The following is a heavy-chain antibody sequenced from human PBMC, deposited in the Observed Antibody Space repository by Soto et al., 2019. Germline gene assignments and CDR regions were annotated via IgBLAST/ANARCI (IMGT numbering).Heavy chain of an antibody. CDR1: GGSFSGYY. V-gene: IGHV4-34*01. Sequence: SETLSLTCAVYGGSFSGYYWSWIRQPPGKGLEWIGEINHSGSTNYNPSLKSRVTISVDTSKNQFSLKLSSVTAADTAVYYCAREVPGRNFDYWGQGTLVTVSS. J-gene: IGHJ4*02. CDR2: INHSGST. CDR3: AREVPGRNFDY. D-gene: IGHD1-1*01.